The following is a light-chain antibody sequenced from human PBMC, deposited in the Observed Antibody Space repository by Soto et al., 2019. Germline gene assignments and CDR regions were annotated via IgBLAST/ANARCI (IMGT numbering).Light chain of an antibody. Sequence: DIQMTQSPSSLSASVGDRVTITCRASQSISNYLNWYQQKLGKAPKLLIYVASSLESGVPSRFSGSGSGTDFTLTISSLQPEDFATYYCQQTYSAPPTFGQGAKVEI. CDR3: QQTYSAPPT. CDR2: VAS. V-gene: IGKV1-39*01. J-gene: IGKJ1*01. CDR1: QSISNY.